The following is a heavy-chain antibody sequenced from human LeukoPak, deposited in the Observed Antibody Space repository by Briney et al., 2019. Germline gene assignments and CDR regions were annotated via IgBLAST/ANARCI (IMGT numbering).Heavy chain of an antibody. CDR3: AREPTSGNSPRAFDI. V-gene: IGHV3-30-3*01. CDR2: ISYDGSNK. Sequence: GRSLRLSCAASGFTFSSYAIHWVRQAPGKGLEWVALISYDGSNKYYADSVKGRFTISRDNSKNTLYLQMNSLGAEDTAVYYCAREPTSGNSPRAFDIWGQGTMVTVSS. D-gene: IGHD4-23*01. CDR1: GFTFSSYA. J-gene: IGHJ3*02.